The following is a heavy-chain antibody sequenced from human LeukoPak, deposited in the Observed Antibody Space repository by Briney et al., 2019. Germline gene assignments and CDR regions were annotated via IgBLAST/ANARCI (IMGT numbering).Heavy chain of an antibody. CDR2: TSNEGRNK. J-gene: IGHJ4*02. Sequence: GRSLRLSCAASGFTFRSSAMHWVRQAPGKGLEWVAVTSNEGRNKYYADSAKGRFTISRDNSKNTLYLQMNSLRPEDTALYFCARDRRYCSGGSCYFDYFFDYWGQGTLVTASA. D-gene: IGHD2-15*01. CDR3: ARDRRYCSGGSCYFDYFFDY. CDR1: GFTFRSSA. V-gene: IGHV3-30*04.